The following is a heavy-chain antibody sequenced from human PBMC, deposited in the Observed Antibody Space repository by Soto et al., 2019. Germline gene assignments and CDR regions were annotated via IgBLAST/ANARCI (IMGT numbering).Heavy chain of an antibody. D-gene: IGHD5-18*01. CDR3: AKDTTMDPGYYYSYGMDV. J-gene: IGHJ6*02. V-gene: IGHV3-74*01. CDR1: GFTFSSYW. Sequence: PGGSLRLSCAASGFTFSSYWMHWVRQAPGKGLVWVSRINSDGSSTSYADSVKGRFTISRDNAKNTLYLQMNSLRAEDTAVYYCAKDTTMDPGYYYSYGMDVWGQGTTVTVSS. CDR2: INSDGSST.